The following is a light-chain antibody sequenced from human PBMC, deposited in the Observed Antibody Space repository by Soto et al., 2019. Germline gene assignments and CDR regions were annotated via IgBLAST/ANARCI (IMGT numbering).Light chain of an antibody. V-gene: IGLV2-23*02. CDR3: CSYAGSSTLV. Sequence: QSALTQPASVSGSPGQSITISCTGTSSDVGSYNLVSWYQHHPGKAPKLMIYEVSKRPSGVSNRISGSKSGNTAPLTISGLQAEDEADYYCCSYAGSSTLVFGTGTELTVL. CDR2: EVS. CDR1: SSDVGSYNL. J-gene: IGLJ1*01.